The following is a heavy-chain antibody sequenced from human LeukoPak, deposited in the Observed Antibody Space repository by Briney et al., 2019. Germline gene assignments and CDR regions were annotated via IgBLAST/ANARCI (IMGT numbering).Heavy chain of an antibody. CDR1: GGSISSYY. CDR2: IYYSGST. Sequence: SETLSLTCTVSGGSISSYYWSWIRQPPGKGLEWIGYIYYSGSTNYNPSLKSRVTISVDTSKSQFSLKLSSVTAADTAVYYCARYSSSSYYYYYMDVWGKGTTVTVSS. D-gene: IGHD6-13*01. CDR3: ARYSSSSYYYYYMDV. V-gene: IGHV4-59*01. J-gene: IGHJ6*03.